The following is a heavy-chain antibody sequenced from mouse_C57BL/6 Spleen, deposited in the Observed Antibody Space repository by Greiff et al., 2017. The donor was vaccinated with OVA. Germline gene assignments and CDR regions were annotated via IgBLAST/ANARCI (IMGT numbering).Heavy chain of an antibody. Sequence: EESGGGLVQPKGSLKLSCAASGFSFNTYAMNWVRQSPGKGLEWVARISSKSNNYATYYADSVKNRFHLSRDDSEIMLYLQIDNLKTEETAMYYWVRQKTLYYFDYGGQGTTRTVSS. J-gene: IGHJ2*01. CDR3: VRQKTLYYFDY. CDR1: GFSFNTYA. CDR2: ISSKSNNYAT. V-gene: IGHV10-1*01.